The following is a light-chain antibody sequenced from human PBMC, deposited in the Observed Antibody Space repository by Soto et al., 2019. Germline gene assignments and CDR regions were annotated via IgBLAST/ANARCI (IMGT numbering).Light chain of an antibody. CDR1: SSDIGAYDY. CDR2: EVT. V-gene: IGLV2-14*01. Sequence: QSVLTQPASVSGSPGQSITISCTGTSSDIGAYDYVSWFQQYPGKAPTLLIYEVTFRPSGVSSRCSGSKSGNTASLTISGLQTEDEADYYCGSYASATLIFGGGTKVTVL. CDR3: GSYASATLI. J-gene: IGLJ2*01.